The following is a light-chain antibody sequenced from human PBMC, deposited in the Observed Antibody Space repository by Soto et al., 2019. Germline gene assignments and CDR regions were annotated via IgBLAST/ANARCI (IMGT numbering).Light chain of an antibody. J-gene: IGKJ4*01. CDR2: GAS. CDR3: QHYNDRPLT. V-gene: IGKV3-15*01. Sequence: EIVRTQSTVTLSVSPGERATLSCRASQSISNNLAWYQQKPGQAPRLLIYGASTRATGIPARFSGSGSGTEFTLTISSLQSEDFAVYSCQHYNDRPLTFGGGTKVDIK. CDR1: QSISNN.